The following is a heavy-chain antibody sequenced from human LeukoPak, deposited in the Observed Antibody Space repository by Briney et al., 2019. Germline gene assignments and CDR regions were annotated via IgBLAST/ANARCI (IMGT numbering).Heavy chain of an antibody. Sequence: PSETLSLTCTVSGGSISSSSYYWGWIRQPPGKGLEWIGSIYYSGSTYYNPSLESRVTISVDTSKNQFSLKLSSVTAADTAVYYCARRSSGWDHFDYWGQGTLVTVSS. D-gene: IGHD6-19*01. V-gene: IGHV4-39*01. CDR3: ARRSSGWDHFDY. J-gene: IGHJ4*02. CDR2: IYYSGST. CDR1: GGSISSSSYY.